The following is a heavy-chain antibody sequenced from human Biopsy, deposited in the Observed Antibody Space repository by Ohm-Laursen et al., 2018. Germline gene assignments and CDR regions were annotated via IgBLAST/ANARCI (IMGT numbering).Heavy chain of an antibody. V-gene: IGHV3-23*01. CDR3: AKGGYCTTTSCYMDVDY. CDR1: GFPFPNYA. D-gene: IGHD2-2*02. Sequence: SLRLSCTASGFPFPNYAMNWVRQAPGKGLEWVSTISGSGGSTYYADSVKGRFTISRDASKNTLYLLMNSLRAEDTAMYYCAKGGYCTTTSCYMDVDYWGQGTLVTVSS. J-gene: IGHJ4*02. CDR2: ISGSGGST.